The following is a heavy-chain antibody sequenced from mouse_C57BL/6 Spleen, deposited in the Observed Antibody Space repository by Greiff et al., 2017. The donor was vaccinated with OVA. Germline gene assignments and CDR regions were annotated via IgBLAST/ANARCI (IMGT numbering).Heavy chain of an antibody. Sequence: VQLQQSGAELARPGASVQLSCKASGYTFTSYGISWVKQRTGQGLEWIGEIYPRSGNTYYNEKFKGKATLTADKSSSTAYMELRRLTSEDSAVYFCAIFDYEGYYAMDYWGQGTSVTVSS. CDR3: AIFDYEGYYAMDY. V-gene: IGHV1-81*01. J-gene: IGHJ4*01. CDR2: IYPRSGNT. CDR1: GYTFTSYG. D-gene: IGHD2-4*01.